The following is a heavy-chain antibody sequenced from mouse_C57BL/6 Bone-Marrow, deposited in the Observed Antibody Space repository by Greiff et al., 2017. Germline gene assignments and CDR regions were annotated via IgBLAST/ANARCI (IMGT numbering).Heavy chain of an antibody. J-gene: IGHJ2*01. Sequence: VQLQQPGAELVKPGASVKMSCKASGYTFTSYWITWVQQRPGQGLEWIGDIYPTSGRTNYNEKFQSKAILTVDTSSNTAYMQLSSLTSEDSAVFYCARSGPLGRSFDYWGQGTTLTVSS. V-gene: IGHV1-55*01. D-gene: IGHD4-1*01. CDR2: IYPTSGRT. CDR3: ARSGPLGRSFDY. CDR1: GYTFTSYW.